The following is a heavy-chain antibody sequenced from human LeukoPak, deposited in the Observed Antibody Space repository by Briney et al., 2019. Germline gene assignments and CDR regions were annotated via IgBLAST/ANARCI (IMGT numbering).Heavy chain of an antibody. Sequence: PSETLSLTCTVSGGSISSYYWSWIRQPAGKGLEWIGRIYTSGSTNYNPSLKSRVTISVDTSKNQFSLKLSSVTAADTAVYYCARRRSSWYGNEYFQHWGQGTLVTVSS. CDR3: ARRRSSWYGNEYFQH. CDR2: IYTSGST. V-gene: IGHV4-4*07. CDR1: GGSISSYY. D-gene: IGHD6-13*01. J-gene: IGHJ1*01.